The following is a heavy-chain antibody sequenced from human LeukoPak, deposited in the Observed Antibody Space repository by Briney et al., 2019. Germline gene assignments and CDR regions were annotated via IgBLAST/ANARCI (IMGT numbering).Heavy chain of an antibody. Sequence: SETLSLTCTASGGSISSYYWSWIRQPPGKGLEWIGYIYYSGSTNYNPSLKSRVTISVDTSKNQFSLKLSSVTAADTAVYYCARFDGGYFDYWGQGTLVTVSS. CDR1: GGSISSYY. D-gene: IGHD4-23*01. CDR3: ARFDGGYFDY. J-gene: IGHJ4*02. CDR2: IYYSGST. V-gene: IGHV4-59*08.